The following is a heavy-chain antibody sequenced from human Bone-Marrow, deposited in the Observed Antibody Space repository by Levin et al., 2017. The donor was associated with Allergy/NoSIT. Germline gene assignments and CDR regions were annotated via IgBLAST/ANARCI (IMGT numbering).Heavy chain of an antibody. CDR3: SNYAAGAWDN. V-gene: IGHV3-49*04. Sequence: GGSLRLSCSASGFSFGGYAVTWVRQAPGKGLEWVGFIRSKDYGETTEYAASVKGRFALSRDDSNSIAYLQMNSLKTEDTAVYYCSNYAAGAWDNWGQGTLVTVSS. J-gene: IGHJ4*02. CDR2: IRSKDYGETT. CDR1: GFSFGGYA. D-gene: IGHD6-19*01.